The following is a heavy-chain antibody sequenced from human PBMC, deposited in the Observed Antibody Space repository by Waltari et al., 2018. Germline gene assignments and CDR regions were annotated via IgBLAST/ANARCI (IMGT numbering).Heavy chain of an antibody. Sequence: QVQLVESGGGVVQPGRSLSLSCAASGFTFKNYAMHWVRQAPGRGLVWVTVISYDGSNTYYADSVKGRFTISRDNSRDTLYLQMSSLRVEDTAVYYCVETPGIATSAFASWGQGTLVTVSS. V-gene: IGHV3-30-3*01. D-gene: IGHD6-13*01. CDR1: GFTFKNYA. CDR2: ISYDGSNT. J-gene: IGHJ5*01. CDR3: VETPGIATSAFAS.